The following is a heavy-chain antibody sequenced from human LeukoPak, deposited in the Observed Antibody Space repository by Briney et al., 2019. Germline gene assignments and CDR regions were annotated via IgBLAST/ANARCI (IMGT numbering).Heavy chain of an antibody. V-gene: IGHV3-23*01. CDR1: GFTFSSYA. Sequence: GGPLRLSCAASGFTFSSYAVSWVRQAPGKGLEWVSATSGSGGSTYYAGSVKGRFTISRDNSKNTLYLQMNSLRAEDTAVYYCAKGSGYSYGSVFKAYGMDVWGKGTTVTVSS. CDR2: TSGSGGST. J-gene: IGHJ6*04. D-gene: IGHD5-18*01. CDR3: AKGSGYSYGSVFKAYGMDV.